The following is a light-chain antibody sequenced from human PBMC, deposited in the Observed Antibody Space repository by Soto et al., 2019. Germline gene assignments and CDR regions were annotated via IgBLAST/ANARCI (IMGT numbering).Light chain of an antibody. J-gene: IGKJ4*01. CDR2: GAS. V-gene: IGKV3-15*01. CDR1: QSVTSN. CDR3: QQYNNWPVT. Sequence: EIVMTQSPATLSVSPGERVTFSFRASQSVTSNLAWYQHKPGQAPRLLISGASTGATGIPARFSGSGSGTEFTLTINGLQSEDFAIYYCQQYNNWPVTFGGGTKVDIK.